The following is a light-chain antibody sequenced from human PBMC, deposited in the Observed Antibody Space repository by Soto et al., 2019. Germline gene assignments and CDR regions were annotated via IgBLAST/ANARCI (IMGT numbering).Light chain of an antibody. CDR2: RNN. Sequence: QLVLTQPPSASGTPGQRVTISCSGSNSNIGGNTVNWYQQLPRAAPKLLIYRNNQRPSGIPDRFSGSKSGTSASLAISGLQSEDETDYYCSAWDDSLNAVVFGGGTKLTVL. CDR1: NSNIGGNT. J-gene: IGLJ2*01. CDR3: SAWDDSLNAVV. V-gene: IGLV1-44*01.